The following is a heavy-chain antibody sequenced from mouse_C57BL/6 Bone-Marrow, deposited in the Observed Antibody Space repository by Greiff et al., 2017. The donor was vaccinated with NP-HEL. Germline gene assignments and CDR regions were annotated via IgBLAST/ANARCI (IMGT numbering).Heavy chain of an antibody. V-gene: IGHV5-4*01. CDR1: GFTFSSYA. J-gene: IGHJ1*03. CDR3: ARVLYYGSSPLYFDV. CDR2: ISDGGSYT. Sequence: EVHLVESGGGLVKPGGSLKLSCAASGFTFSSYAMSWVRQTPEKRLEWVATISDGGSYTYYPDNVKGRFTISRDNAKNNLYLQMSHLKSEDTAMYYCARVLYYGSSPLYFDVWGTGTTVTVSS. D-gene: IGHD1-1*01.